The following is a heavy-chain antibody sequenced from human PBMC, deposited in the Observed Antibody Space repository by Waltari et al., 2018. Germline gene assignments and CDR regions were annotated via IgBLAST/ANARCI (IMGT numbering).Heavy chain of an antibody. CDR2: ISSSGSTI. D-gene: IGHD2-2*01. Sequence: QVQLVQSGAEVKKPGSSVKVSCKASGFTFSDYYMSWIRQAPGKGLEWVSYISSSGSTIYYADSVKGRFTISRDNAKNSLYLQMNSLRAEDTAVYYCASQDQLLYWYFDLWGRGTLVTVSS. CDR1: GFTFSDYY. V-gene: IGHV3-11*04. J-gene: IGHJ2*01. CDR3: ASQDQLLYWYFDL.